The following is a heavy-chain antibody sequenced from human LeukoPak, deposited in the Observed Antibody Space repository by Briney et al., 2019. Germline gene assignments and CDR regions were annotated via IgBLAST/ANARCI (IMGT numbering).Heavy chain of an antibody. J-gene: IGHJ4*02. Sequence: GGSLRLSCVASGFTFSTYNMIWVRQAPGKGLEWVSFISGGSEIIYYADSVRGRFTVSRDNDKKSLYLQMNSLRDVDTAVYYCARNPAGIGDYLGQGTLVTVSS. CDR2: ISGGSEII. CDR1: GFTFSTYN. V-gene: IGHV3-48*02. D-gene: IGHD1-1*01. CDR3: ARNPAGIGDY.